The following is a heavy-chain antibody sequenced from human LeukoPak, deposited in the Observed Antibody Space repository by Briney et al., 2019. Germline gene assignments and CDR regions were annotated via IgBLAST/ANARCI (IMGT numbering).Heavy chain of an antibody. J-gene: IGHJ4*02. CDR1: GASITSYY. CDR2: IYYSGST. Sequence: SETLSLTCNVSGASITSYYWSWIRQPPGKGLEWIGFIYYSGSTNYNPSLKSRVTISVDTSKNQFSLKLSSVTAADAAVYYCARDVGSSAFFDYWGQGTLVTVSS. CDR3: ARDVGSSAFFDY. V-gene: IGHV4-59*01. D-gene: IGHD6-6*01.